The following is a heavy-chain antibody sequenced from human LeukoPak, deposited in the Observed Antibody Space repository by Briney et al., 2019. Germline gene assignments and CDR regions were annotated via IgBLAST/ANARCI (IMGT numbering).Heavy chain of an antibody. CDR1: GFTFTSSA. V-gene: IGHV1-58*01. CDR2: IVVGSGNT. J-gene: IGHJ4*02. D-gene: IGHD6-6*01. CDR3: AAVMSIAAPDY. Sequence: SVKVSCKASGFTFTSSAVQWVRQARGQRLEWIGWIVVGSGNTNYAQKFQERDTITRDMSTSTAYMELSSLRSEDTAVYYCAAVMSIAAPDYWGQGTLVTVSS.